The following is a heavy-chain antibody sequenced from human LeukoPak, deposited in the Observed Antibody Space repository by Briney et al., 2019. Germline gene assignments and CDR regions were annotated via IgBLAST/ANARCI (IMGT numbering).Heavy chain of an antibody. V-gene: IGHV3-15*01. CDR3: TPVGGITIRPLFDF. J-gene: IGHJ4*02. CDR1: GITFTSAW. Sequence: GGSLRLSFAACGITFTSAWMGWVRQAAGKGRDGVGRIKRKTDGGTTDYAAPVRGRFTISPDDSKIPSYPQMNNLQIEDPAVYYCTPVGGITIRPLFDFWGQGPLVTVSS. D-gene: IGHD1-14*01. CDR2: IKRKTDGGTT.